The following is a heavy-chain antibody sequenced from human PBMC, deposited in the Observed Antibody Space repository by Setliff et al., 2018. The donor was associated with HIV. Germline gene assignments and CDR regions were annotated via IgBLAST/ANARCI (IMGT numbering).Heavy chain of an antibody. V-gene: IGHV3-23*01. CDR2: ISGRGTNT. Sequence: GGSLRLSCAASGFTFSNFAMNWVRRAPGKGLEWVSTISGRGTNTYYADSVKGRFTISRDNSKNTLSLQLNSLRAEDSAVYYCAKAGGGTLYFYYMDVWGEGTTVTVSS. CDR1: GFTFSNFA. CDR3: AKAGGGTLYFYYMDV. J-gene: IGHJ6*03. D-gene: IGHD2-15*01.